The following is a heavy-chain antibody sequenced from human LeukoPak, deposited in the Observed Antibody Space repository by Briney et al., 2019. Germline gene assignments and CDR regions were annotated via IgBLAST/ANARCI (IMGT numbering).Heavy chain of an antibody. CDR3: AKELYSSSWYGD. CDR1: GHTFSIYA. CDR2: ISGRECST. Sequence: GGSLRLSCAASGHTFSIYAMPWVRHAPGKGREWVSAISGRECSTYYADSVKGRFTISRDNSKNTLYLQMKSLRAEDTAVYYCAKELYSSSWYGDWGQGTLVTVSS. V-gene: IGHV3-23*01. J-gene: IGHJ4*02. D-gene: IGHD6-13*01.